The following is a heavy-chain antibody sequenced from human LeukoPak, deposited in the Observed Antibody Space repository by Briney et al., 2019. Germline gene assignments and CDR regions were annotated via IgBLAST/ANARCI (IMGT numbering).Heavy chain of an antibody. Sequence: SVKVSCKASGGTFSSYAISWVRQAPGQGLEWMGGIIPIFGTANYAQKFQGRVTITTDESTSTAYMELSSLRSEDTAVYYCARYSSSWYKRTGAFDIWGQGTMVTVSS. CDR2: IIPIFGTA. D-gene: IGHD6-13*01. CDR3: ARYSSSWYKRTGAFDI. V-gene: IGHV1-69*05. CDR1: GGTFSSYA. J-gene: IGHJ3*02.